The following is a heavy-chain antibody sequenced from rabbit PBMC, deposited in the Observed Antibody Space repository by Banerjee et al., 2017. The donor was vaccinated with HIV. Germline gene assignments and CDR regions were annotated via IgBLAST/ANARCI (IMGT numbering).Heavy chain of an antibody. CDR3: ARDLKTNGVGNAFNL. D-gene: IGHD2-1*01. V-gene: IGHV1S40*01. J-gene: IGHJ4*01. CDR2: IYGGSTSTT. Sequence: VRQAPGKGLEWIACIYGGSTSTTYYASWAKGRFTISKSSSTTVTLQMTSLTAADTATYFCARDLKTNGVGNAFNLWGQGTLVTVS.